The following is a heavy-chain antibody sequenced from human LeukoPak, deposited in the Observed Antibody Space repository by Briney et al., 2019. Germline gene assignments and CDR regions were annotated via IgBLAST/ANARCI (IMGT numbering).Heavy chain of an antibody. V-gene: IGHV4-30-2*01. D-gene: IGHD5-12*01. CDR1: GGSISSGTYS. CDR2: IFHSGST. CDR3: ARGYSDYPYFFDS. Sequence: SETLSLTCAVSGGSISSGTYSWNWIRQPPGKGLEWVGYIFHSGSTYYSPSLKSRVTISVDTSQTQFSLNLSSVTAADTAMYYCARGYSDYPYFFDSWGQGALVTVSS. J-gene: IGHJ4*02.